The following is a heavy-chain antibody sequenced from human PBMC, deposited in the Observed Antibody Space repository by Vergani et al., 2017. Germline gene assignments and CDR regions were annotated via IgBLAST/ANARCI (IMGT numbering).Heavy chain of an antibody. J-gene: IGHJ6*02. CDR3: ARNPPYCGGDCRQDYYDGMDV. CDR2: IYPGDSDT. V-gene: IGHV5-51*01. Sequence: EVQLVLSGAEVKKPGESLKIFCKGSGYSFISYWIGWVSQLPGKGLEWMGIIYPGDSDTRYSPSFQGQVTISADKSISTDYLQWSSLKASDTAMYYCARNPPYCGGDCRQDYYDGMDVWGQGP. CDR1: GYSFISYW. D-gene: IGHD2-21*02.